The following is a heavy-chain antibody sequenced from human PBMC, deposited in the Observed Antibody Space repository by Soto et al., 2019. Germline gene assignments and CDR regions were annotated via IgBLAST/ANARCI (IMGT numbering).Heavy chain of an antibody. CDR3: ASSGSDTAMPHCYYYGMDV. D-gene: IGHD5-18*01. Sequence: GESLKISCKGSGYSFTSYWIGWVRQMPGKGLEWMGIIYPGDSDTRYSPSFQGQVTISADKSISTAYLQWSSLKASDTAMYYCASSGSDTAMPHCYYYGMDVWGQGTTVTVSS. J-gene: IGHJ6*02. V-gene: IGHV5-51*01. CDR1: GYSFTSYW. CDR2: IYPGDSDT.